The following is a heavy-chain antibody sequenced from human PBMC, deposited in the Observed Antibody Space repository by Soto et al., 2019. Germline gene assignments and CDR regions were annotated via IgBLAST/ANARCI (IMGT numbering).Heavy chain of an antibody. CDR2: TIPIFGTA. Sequence: SVKVSCKASGGTFSSYAISWVRQAPGQGLEWMGGTIPIFGTANYAQKFQGRVTITADESTSTAYMELSSLRSEDTAVYYCARAFSPYTALPYLLAYCSQGTLVTVSS. D-gene: IGHD5-18*01. CDR3: ARAFSPYTALPYLLAY. CDR1: GGTFSSYA. V-gene: IGHV1-69*13. J-gene: IGHJ4*02.